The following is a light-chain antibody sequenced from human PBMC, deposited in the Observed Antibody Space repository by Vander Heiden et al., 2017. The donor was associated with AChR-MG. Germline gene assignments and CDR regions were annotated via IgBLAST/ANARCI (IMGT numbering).Light chain of an antibody. V-gene: IGLV1-44*01. J-gene: IGLJ2*01. CDR2: NND. CDR3: ATWDDSLNAPV. Sequence: QSLLTQPPSASGTPGQRVTISCSGSRSNIGSHAVNWFQQLPGTAPKLLIYNNDQRPSGVPDRFSGSKSGTSASLAISGLQSEDEGVLHCATWDDSLNAPVFGGGTKVTVL. CDR1: RSNIGSHA.